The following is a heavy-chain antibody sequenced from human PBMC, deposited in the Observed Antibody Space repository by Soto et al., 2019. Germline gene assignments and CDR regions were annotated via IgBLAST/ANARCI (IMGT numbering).Heavy chain of an antibody. J-gene: IGHJ4*02. CDR2: ISSDGSSK. D-gene: IGHD3-22*01. CDR3: AKDPRSSRSGYYSYYFDY. Sequence: PGGSLRLSCVASGFTLTNNGMHWVRQAPGQGLEWVAVISSDGSSKYYGDSVKGRFTVSRDNSKNTLDLQMNSLRAEDTAVYYCAKDPRSSRSGYYSYYFDYWGQGTLVTVSS. CDR1: GFTLTNNG. V-gene: IGHV3-30*18.